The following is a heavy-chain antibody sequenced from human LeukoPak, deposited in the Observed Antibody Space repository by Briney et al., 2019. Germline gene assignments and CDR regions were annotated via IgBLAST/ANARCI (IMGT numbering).Heavy chain of an antibody. Sequence: GGSLRLSCAASGFTFSKYGMHWVRQAPGKGLEWVSYIISSGTTIYYADSVKGRFTISRDDAWNSLFLQMNSLRAEDTAVYYCARDYYYDSSGSYHYSDYWGQGTLVTVAS. D-gene: IGHD3-22*01. CDR2: IISSGTTI. CDR3: ARDYYYDSSGSYHYSDY. CDR1: GFTFSKYG. J-gene: IGHJ4*02. V-gene: IGHV3-48*03.